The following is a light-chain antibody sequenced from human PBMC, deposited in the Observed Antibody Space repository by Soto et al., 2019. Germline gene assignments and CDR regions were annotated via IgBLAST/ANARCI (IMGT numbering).Light chain of an antibody. J-gene: IGKJ1*01. CDR3: QQYYDGWT. CDR1: QGIGDT. V-gene: IGKV3D-15*01. Sequence: MTQSPSTLSVSPGEGFTLSFRASQGIGDTLAWYQQKVGQSPRLLIYGASNRATGIPDRFSGSGSVTEFTLTISSLQSEDFAVYFCQQYYDGWTFGQGTKVDIK. CDR2: GAS.